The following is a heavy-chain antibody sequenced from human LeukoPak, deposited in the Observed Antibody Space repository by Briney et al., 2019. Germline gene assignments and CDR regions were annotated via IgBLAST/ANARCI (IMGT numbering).Heavy chain of an antibody. J-gene: IGHJ4*02. V-gene: IGHV4-30-2*01. CDR2: IYHSGST. CDR1: GGSISSGGYS. D-gene: IGHD1-20*01. CDR3: ARDSHDSLTGFDY. Sequence: SETLSLTCAVSGGSISSGGYSWSWIRQPPGKGLEWIGYIYHSGSTYYNPSLKSRVTISVDRSKNQFSLKLSSVTAADTAVYYCARDSHDSLTGFDYWGQGTLVTVSS.